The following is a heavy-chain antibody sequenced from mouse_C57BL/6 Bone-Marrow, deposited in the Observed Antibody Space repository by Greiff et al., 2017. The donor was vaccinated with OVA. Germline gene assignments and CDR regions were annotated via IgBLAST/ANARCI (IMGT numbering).Heavy chain of an antibody. CDR3: ARDITTVVSYYYAMDY. V-gene: IGHV1-55*01. J-gene: IGHJ4*01. CDR2: IYPGSGST. CDR1: GYTFTSYW. D-gene: IGHD1-1*01. Sequence: QVQLQQPGAELVKPGASVKMSCKASGYTFTSYWITWVKQRPGQGLEWIGDIYPGSGSTNYNEKFKSKATLTVDTSSSTAYMQLSSLTSEDSAVYYCARDITTVVSYYYAMDYWGQGTSVTVSS.